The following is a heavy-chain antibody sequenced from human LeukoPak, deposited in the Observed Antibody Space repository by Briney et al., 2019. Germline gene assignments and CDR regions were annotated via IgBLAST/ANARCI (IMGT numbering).Heavy chain of an antibody. CDR3: ARAPTPIYSNYLSLHYFDY. CDR2: ISSSSSYI. CDR1: GFTFSSYS. J-gene: IGHJ4*02. Sequence: TGGSLRLSCAASGFTFSSYSMNWVRQAPGKGLEWVSSISSSSSYIYYADSVKGRFTISRDNAKNSLYLQMNSLRAEDTAVHYCARAPTPIYSNYLSLHYFDYWGQGTLVTVSS. D-gene: IGHD4-11*01. V-gene: IGHV3-21*01.